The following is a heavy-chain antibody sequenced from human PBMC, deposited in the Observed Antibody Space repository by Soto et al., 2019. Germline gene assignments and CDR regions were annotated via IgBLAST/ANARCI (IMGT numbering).Heavy chain of an antibody. V-gene: IGHV3-11*06. Sequence: QVQLVESGGGLVKPGGSLRLSCAASGFTFSDYYMSWIRQAPGTGLEWVSYISSSSSHTNYAESVKGRFTISRDNAKNSLYLQMNSLRAEDTAVYYCARGRIGSRRGWFDPWGQGTLVTVSS. J-gene: IGHJ5*02. CDR3: ARGRIGSRRGWFDP. D-gene: IGHD1-26*01. CDR2: ISSSSSHT. CDR1: GFTFSDYY.